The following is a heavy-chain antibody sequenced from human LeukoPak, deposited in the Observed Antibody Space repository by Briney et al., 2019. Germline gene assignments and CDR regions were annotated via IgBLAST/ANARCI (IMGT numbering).Heavy chain of an antibody. Sequence: GGSLRLSCAASGFTFSDYYMSWIRQAPGKGLEWVSYISSCGSTIYYADSVKGRFTISRDNAKNSLYLQMNSLRAEDTAVYYCARAQVITMVRGVISARWFDPWGQGTLVTVSS. CDR3: ARAQVITMVRGVISARWFDP. J-gene: IGHJ5*02. CDR1: GFTFSDYY. CDR2: ISSCGSTI. V-gene: IGHV3-11*04. D-gene: IGHD3-10*01.